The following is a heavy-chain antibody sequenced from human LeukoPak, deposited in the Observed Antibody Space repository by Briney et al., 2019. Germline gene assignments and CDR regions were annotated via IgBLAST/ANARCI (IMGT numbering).Heavy chain of an antibody. D-gene: IGHD3-10*01. J-gene: IGHJ6*03. Sequence: SETLSLTCTVSGGSISSYYWSWIRQSPGKGLEWIGHIYYSGSTNYNPSLKSRVTISADTSKIQFSLKLNSVTAADTAVYYCARGITRNYMDVWGKGTTVTVSS. CDR3: ARGITRNYMDV. CDR2: IYYSGST. CDR1: GGSISSYY. V-gene: IGHV4-59*01.